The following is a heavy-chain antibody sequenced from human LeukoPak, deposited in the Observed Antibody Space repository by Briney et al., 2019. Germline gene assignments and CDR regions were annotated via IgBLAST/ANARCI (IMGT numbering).Heavy chain of an antibody. V-gene: IGHV1-69*13. CDR1: GYTFTSYY. CDR2: IIPIFGTA. D-gene: IGHD2-2*02. CDR3: ARTRSDIVVVPAAIIWFDP. J-gene: IGHJ5*02. Sequence: SVKVSCKASGYTFTSYYMHWVRQAPGQGLEWMGGIIPIFGTANYAQKFQGRVTITADESTSTAYMELSSLRSEDTAVYYCARTRSDIVVVPAAIIWFDPWGQGTLVTVSS.